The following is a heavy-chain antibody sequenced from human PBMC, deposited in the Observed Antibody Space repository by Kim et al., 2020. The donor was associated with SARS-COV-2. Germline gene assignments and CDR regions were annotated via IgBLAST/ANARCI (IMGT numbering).Heavy chain of an antibody. CDR2: IYYSGST. J-gene: IGHJ4*02. V-gene: IGHV4-31*03. Sequence: SETLSLTCTVSGGSISSGGYYWSWIRQHPGKGLEWIGYIYYSGSTYYNPSLKSRVTISVDTSKNQFSLKLSSVTAADTAVYYYARVGVNYDILTGYNLMDPNFDYWGQGTLVTVSS. D-gene: IGHD3-9*01. CDR1: GGSISSGGYY. CDR3: ARVGVNYDILTGYNLMDPNFDY.